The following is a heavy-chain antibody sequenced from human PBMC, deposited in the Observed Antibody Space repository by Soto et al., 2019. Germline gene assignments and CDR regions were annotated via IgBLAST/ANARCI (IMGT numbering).Heavy chain of an antibody. CDR3: ARGIDAGVAV. D-gene: IGHD1-1*01. V-gene: IGHV1-8*01. CDR2: MSPNSGAT. CDR1: GYTFTSYD. Sequence: QVQLVQSGAEVTKPGASVKVSCKASGYTFTSYDINWVRQATGQGLEWMGWMSPNSGATGYAQKFQGRVTMTRDTSISTVYMELSNRRSEDTAIYYFARGIDAGVAVWGQWSTVTVSS. J-gene: IGHJ6*02.